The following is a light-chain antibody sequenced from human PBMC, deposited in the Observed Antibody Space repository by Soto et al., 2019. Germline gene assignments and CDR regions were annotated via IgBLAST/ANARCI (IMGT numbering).Light chain of an antibody. V-gene: IGKV3-15*01. CDR1: QSVSSD. CDR3: QQYNTWPPIT. CDR2: GAS. J-gene: IGKJ5*01. Sequence: IVMPQSPGTLSVPPGESAPLSCRASQSVSSDLAWYHQKPGQAPRLLIYGASTRATGLPARFSGSGSGTDFTLTISSLQSEDFAVYYCQQYNTWPPITFGQGTRLEIK.